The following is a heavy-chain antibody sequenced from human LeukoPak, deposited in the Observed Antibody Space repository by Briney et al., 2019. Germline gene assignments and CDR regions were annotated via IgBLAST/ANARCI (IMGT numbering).Heavy chain of an antibody. CDR2: INPDESEK. D-gene: IGHD6-6*01. Sequence: GGSLRLSCIASGFTFTRDWMTWVRQAPGKGLEWVANINPDESEKNYVDSVKGRFTISRDNAKNSLYLQMNSLRAEDTAVYYCARRIRPIDYWGQGTLVTVSS. V-gene: IGHV3-7*01. CDR3: ARRIRPIDY. CDR1: GFTFTRDW. J-gene: IGHJ4*02.